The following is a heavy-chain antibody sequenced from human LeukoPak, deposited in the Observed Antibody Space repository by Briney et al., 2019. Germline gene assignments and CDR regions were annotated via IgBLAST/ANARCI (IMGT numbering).Heavy chain of an antibody. Sequence: GASVKVSCKASGYTFTSYTMNWVRQAPGQGLEWMGWINTNTGNPTYAQDFTGRFVFSLDTSVSTTYLQISSLKAEDTAVYYCARDLTTMVADDTFDIWGPGTMVAVSS. CDR2: INTNTGNP. D-gene: IGHD4/OR15-4a*01. CDR3: ARDLTTMVADDTFDI. CDR1: GYTFTSYT. V-gene: IGHV7-4-1*02. J-gene: IGHJ3*02.